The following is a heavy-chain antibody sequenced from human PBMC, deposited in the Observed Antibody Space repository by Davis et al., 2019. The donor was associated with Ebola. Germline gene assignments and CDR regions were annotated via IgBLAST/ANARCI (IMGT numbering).Heavy chain of an antibody. CDR2: IHHGGST. J-gene: IGHJ6*04. Sequence: SETLSLTCTVSGGSISSSGYYWGWIRQSPGKGLEWIGSIHHGGSTYYNPSLKSRVTISVDTSKNQFSLKLSSVTAADTAVYYCLGRDYYYYGMDVWGKGTTVTVSS. CDR1: GGSISSSGYY. V-gene: IGHV4-39*01. CDR3: LGRDYYYYGMDV.